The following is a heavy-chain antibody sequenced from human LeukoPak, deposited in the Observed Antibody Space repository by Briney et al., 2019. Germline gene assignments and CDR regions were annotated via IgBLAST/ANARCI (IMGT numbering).Heavy chain of an antibody. D-gene: IGHD3-3*01. CDR2: ISSSSSYI. CDR1: GFTFSSYS. Sequence: GGSLRLSCAASGFTFSSYSMNWVRQAPGKGLEWVSSISSSSSYIYYADSVKGRFTISRDNAKNSQYLQMNSLRAEDTAVYYCARDYDGYYDFWSGPVDYWGQGTLVTVSS. J-gene: IGHJ4*02. V-gene: IGHV3-21*01. CDR3: ARDYDGYYDFWSGPVDY.